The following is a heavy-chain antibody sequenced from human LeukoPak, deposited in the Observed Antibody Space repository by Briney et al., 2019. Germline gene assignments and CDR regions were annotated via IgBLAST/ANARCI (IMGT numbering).Heavy chain of an antibody. Sequence: GGSLRLSCAASGFSFTNYWMHWVRQAPGKGLEWVSGISWNSGSIGYADSVKGRFTISRDNAKNSLYLQMNSLRAEDTALYYCARGPNSNWSGLDFWGQGTLLTVSS. CDR1: GFSFTNYW. V-gene: IGHV3-9*01. J-gene: IGHJ4*02. CDR3: ARGPNSNWSGLDF. CDR2: ISWNSGSI. D-gene: IGHD6-6*01.